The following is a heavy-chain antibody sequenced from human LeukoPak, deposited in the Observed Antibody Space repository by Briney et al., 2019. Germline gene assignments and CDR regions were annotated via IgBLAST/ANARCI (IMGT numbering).Heavy chain of an antibody. V-gene: IGHV1-46*01. D-gene: IGHD5-12*01. Sequence: ASVKVSCKASGYTFTSYYMHWVRQAPGQGLEWMGIINPSGGSTSYAQKFQGRVTMTRDTSTSTVYMELSSLRSEDTAVYYCARDRYSGYDLVGDFDYWGQGTLVTVSS. CDR2: INPSGGST. CDR1: GYTFTSYY. CDR3: ARDRYSGYDLVGDFDY. J-gene: IGHJ4*02.